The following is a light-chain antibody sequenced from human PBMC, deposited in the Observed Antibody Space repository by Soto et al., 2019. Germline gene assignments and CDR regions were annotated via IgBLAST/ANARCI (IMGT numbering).Light chain of an antibody. V-gene: IGLV2-8*01. CDR2: EVT. J-gene: IGLJ2*01. Sequence: QSALTQPPSASGSPGQSVTISCTGTSSDVGGYNFDSWYQQHPGKAPKLMIYEVTKRPSGVPDRFSGSKSGYTASLTVSGLQAEDEADYYCTSYAGSNIPVVFGGGTKLTVL. CDR3: TSYAGSNIPVV. CDR1: SSDVGGYNF.